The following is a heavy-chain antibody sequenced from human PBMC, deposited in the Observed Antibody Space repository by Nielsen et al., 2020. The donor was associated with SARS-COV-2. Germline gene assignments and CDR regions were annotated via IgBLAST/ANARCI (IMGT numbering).Heavy chain of an antibody. D-gene: IGHD5-12*01. J-gene: IGHJ3*02. CDR1: GFTFSSYW. CDR2: INSDGSST. CDR3: AREGGYGAFDI. V-gene: IGHV3-74*01. Sequence: GGSLRLSCAASGFTFSSYWMHWVRQAPGKGLVWVSRINSDGSSTSYADSVKGRFTISRDNAKNTLYLQMNSLRAGDTAVYYCAREGGYGAFDIWGQGTMVTVS.